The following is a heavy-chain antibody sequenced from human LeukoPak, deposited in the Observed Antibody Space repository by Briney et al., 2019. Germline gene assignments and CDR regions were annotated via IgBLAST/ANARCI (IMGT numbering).Heavy chain of an antibody. V-gene: IGHV1-69*05. CDR1: GGTFSGYA. CDR3: ANYYYDSSGYLYGYFDY. J-gene: IGHJ4*02. D-gene: IGHD3-22*01. CDR2: IIPIFGTA. Sequence: SVKVSCKASGGTFSGYAISWVRQAPGQGLEWMGGIIPIFGTANYAQKFQGRVTITTDESSSTAYMELSSLRSEDTAVYYCANYYYDSSGYLYGYFDYWGQGTLVTVSS.